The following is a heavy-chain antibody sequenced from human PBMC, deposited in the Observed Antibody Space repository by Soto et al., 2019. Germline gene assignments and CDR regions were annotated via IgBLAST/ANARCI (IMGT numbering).Heavy chain of an antibody. V-gene: IGHV1-18*01. CDR3: ARDPPPPDY. J-gene: IGHJ4*02. CDR1: GYTFASYA. CDR2: ISAYNGNT. Sequence: ASVKVSCKASGYTFASYAISWMRQAPGQGLEWMGWISAYNGNTNYAQKLQGRVTMTTDTSTSTAYMELRSLRSDDTAVYYCARDPPPPDYWCQGTLVNVSS.